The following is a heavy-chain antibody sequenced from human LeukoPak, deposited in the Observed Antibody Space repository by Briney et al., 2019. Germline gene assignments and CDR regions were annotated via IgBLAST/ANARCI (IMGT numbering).Heavy chain of an antibody. D-gene: IGHD5-18*01. CDR1: GFTFSSYA. J-gene: IGHJ4*02. Sequence: GGSLRLSCAASGFTFSSYAMSWVRQAPGKGLEWVSGISGSGGSTYYADSVKGRFTISRDNSKNTLYVQMNSLRAEDTAVYYCAVPIREIRYGYRDYWGQGTLVTVSS. V-gene: IGHV3-23*01. CDR3: AVPIREIRYGYRDY. CDR2: ISGSGGST.